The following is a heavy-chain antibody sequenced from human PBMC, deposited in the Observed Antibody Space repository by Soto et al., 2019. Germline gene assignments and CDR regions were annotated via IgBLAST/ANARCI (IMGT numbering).Heavy chain of an antibody. J-gene: IGHJ4*02. CDR1: GGSISSGGYY. CDR3: ARRYGGNFDY. D-gene: IGHD2-15*01. V-gene: IGHV4-61*08. Sequence: SETMSLTCTVSGGSISSGGYYWSWIRQPPGKGLEWIGYIYYSGSTNYNPSLKSRVTISVDTSKNQFSLKLSSVTAADTAVYYCARRYGGNFDYWGQGTLVTLSS. CDR2: IYYSGST.